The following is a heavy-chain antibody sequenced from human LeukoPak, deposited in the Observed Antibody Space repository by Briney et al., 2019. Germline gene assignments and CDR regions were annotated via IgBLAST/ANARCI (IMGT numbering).Heavy chain of an antibody. Sequence: LPGGSLRLSCAASGFIFDDYGMTWVRHAPGKGLEWVSGITWNGGYTGYADSVKGRFTISRDNAKNSLYLQMNSLRAEDTALYYCAGTYYYDSSGFYPEFFQHWGQGTLVIISS. CDR1: GFIFDDYG. D-gene: IGHD3-22*01. CDR2: ITWNGGYT. V-gene: IGHV3-20*04. J-gene: IGHJ1*01. CDR3: AGTYYYDSSGFYPEFFQH.